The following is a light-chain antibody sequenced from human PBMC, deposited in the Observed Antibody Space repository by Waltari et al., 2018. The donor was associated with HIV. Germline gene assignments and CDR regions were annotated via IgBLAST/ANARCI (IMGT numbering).Light chain of an antibody. CDR1: SSDIGGYDY. CDR3: SSYASSSTPNWV. CDR2: GVS. J-gene: IGLJ3*02. Sequence: QSALTQPASVSGSPGQSITISCTGTSSDIGGYDYVSWYQQHPGKAPKLLIYGVSNRPSGVSNRFAGSKSGNTASLTISWLQAEDEADYYCSSYASSSTPNWVFGGGTKLTVL. V-gene: IGLV2-14*01.